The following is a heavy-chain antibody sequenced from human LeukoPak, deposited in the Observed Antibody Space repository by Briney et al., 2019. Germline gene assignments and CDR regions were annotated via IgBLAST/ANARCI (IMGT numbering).Heavy chain of an antibody. D-gene: IGHD6-13*01. CDR2: VDGGGGGT. CDR1: GFTFSSYS. Sequence: GGSLRLSCAASGFTFSSYSMNWVCQAPGRGLEWVSSVDGGGGGTYYADSVKGRFTISRDNSKDTLYLQMNGLRAEDTAVYFCAKQSAGSAAWYSLHYDFWGQGTLVTVSS. J-gene: IGHJ4*02. V-gene: IGHV3-23*01. CDR3: AKQSAGSAAWYSLHYDF.